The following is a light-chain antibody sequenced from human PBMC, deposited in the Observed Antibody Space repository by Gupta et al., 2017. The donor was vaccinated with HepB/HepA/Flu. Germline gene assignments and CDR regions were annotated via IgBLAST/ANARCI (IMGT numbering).Light chain of an antibody. CDR1: SLRSYY. CDR3: NSRESSGSHV. J-gene: IGLJ1*01. CDR2: GKN. V-gene: IGLV3-19*01. Sequence: SSELTQDPAVSVALGQTVRITCQGDSLRSYYASWYQQKPGQAPVLVIYGKNNRPSWIPDRFSGSSSGNTASLTITGAQAEEEADYYCNSRESSGSHVFGTGTKVTVL.